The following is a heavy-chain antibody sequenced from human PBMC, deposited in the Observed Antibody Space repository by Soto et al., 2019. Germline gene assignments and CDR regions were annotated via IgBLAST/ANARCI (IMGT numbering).Heavy chain of an antibody. J-gene: IGHJ4*02. D-gene: IGHD2-8*01. CDR1: GFTFSTNA. CDR3: AKAQALYGLSDY. V-gene: IGHV3-23*01. Sequence: EVQLLESGGGLVQPGGSLRLSCAASGFTFSTNAMNWVRQAPGKGLEWVSGISGSGATTYYADSVKGRFTISRDNSKNTGYLQLSSLGAEDTALYYCAKAQALYGLSDYWGQGTQVTVSS. CDR2: ISGSGATT.